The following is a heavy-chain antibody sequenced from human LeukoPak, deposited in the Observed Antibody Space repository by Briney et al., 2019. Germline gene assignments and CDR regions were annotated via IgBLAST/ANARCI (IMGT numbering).Heavy chain of an antibody. J-gene: IGHJ2*01. CDR3: ARGRGSGSYYRYFDL. CDR2: IYYSGRT. CDR1: GGSISSSRYY. V-gene: IGHV4-39*07. D-gene: IGHD3-10*01. Sequence: PSETLSLTCSVSGGSISSSRYYWGWIRQPPWKGLEWIGSIYYSGRTYYNPSLKSRVTISVDTSKNQFSLRLSSVTAADTAVYYCARGRGSGSYYRYFDLWGRGTLVTVSS.